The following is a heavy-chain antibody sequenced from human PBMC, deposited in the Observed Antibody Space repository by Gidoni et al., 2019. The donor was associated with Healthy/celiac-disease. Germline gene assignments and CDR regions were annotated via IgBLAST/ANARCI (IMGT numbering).Heavy chain of an antibody. CDR3: ARDLVVVPAAISRAFDI. CDR2: ISGSGGST. CDR1: GFPFSSYA. V-gene: IGHV3-23*04. J-gene: IGHJ3*02. D-gene: IGHD2-2*01. Sequence: EVQLVESGGGLVQPGGSLRLTCEDYGFPFSSYAMSWVRQAPGKGLGWVSAISGSGGSTYYADSVKGRFTISRDNSKNTLYLQMNSLRAEDTAVYYCARDLVVVPAAISRAFDIWGQGTMVTGSS.